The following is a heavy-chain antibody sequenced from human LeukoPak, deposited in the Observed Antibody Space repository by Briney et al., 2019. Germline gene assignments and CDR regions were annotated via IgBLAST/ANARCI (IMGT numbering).Heavy chain of an antibody. CDR3: ARVGAKYYFDY. CDR1: GVSFIRSM. J-gene: IGHJ4*02. D-gene: IGHD1-26*01. Sequence: VGCLRLSCAAPGVSFIRSMRSSVCEGPGEGRWWGANIKQDGSERYYVESVKGRFTISTENAKNSLCLHMNSLRAEDTRLYYSARVGAKYYFDYWGPGTLVTVSS. CDR2: IKQDGSER. V-gene: IGHV3-7*01.